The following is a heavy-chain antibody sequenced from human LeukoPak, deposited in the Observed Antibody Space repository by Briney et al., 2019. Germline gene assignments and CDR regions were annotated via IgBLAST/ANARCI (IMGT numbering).Heavy chain of an antibody. J-gene: IGHJ1*01. CDR3: AKEPTSYSSGWYFQD. CDR1: GFTFSNYG. D-gene: IGHD6-25*01. CDR2: VSHDGSTK. Sequence: PGGSLRLSCAASGFTFSNYGMQWVRKAPGKGLEGLAVVSHDGSTKFYADSVKGRFTISRDNSKNTVDLQMYSLRDEDTAVYYCAKEPTSYSSGWYFQDWGQGTLVTVSS. V-gene: IGHV3-30*18.